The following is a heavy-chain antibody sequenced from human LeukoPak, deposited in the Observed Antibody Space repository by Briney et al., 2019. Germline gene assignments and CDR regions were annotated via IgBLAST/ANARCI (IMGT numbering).Heavy chain of an antibody. J-gene: IGHJ5*02. CDR1: GGSISSYY. Sequence: PSETLSLTCTVSGGSISSYYWSWIRQPPGKGLEWIGYISYSGSTNYNPSLKSRATISVDTSKNQFSLKLSSVTAADTAVYYCARPVVLGVVLPWGQGTLVTVSS. CDR2: ISYSGST. D-gene: IGHD3-3*01. CDR3: ARPVVLGVVLP. V-gene: IGHV4-59*08.